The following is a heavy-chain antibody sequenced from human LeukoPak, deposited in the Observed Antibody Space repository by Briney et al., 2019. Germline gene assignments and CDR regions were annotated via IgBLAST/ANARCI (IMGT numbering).Heavy chain of an antibody. CDR2: ISSSSTYI. J-gene: IGHJ3*01. CDR1: GFTFNTYS. V-gene: IGHV3-21*01. Sequence: GGSLRLSCAASGFTFNTYSMNWLRQAPGKGLELVSYISSSSTYIYYADSLKGRFTISSDNAKNSLYLQMNSLRAEDTAVYYCVSGGGAFDFWGQGTMVTVSS. CDR3: VSGGGAFDF. D-gene: IGHD3-10*01.